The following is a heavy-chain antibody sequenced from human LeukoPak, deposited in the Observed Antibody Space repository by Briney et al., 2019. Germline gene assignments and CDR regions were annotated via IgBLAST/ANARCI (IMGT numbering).Heavy chain of an antibody. CDR2: INPNSGGT. Sequence: ASVKVSCKASGYTFAGYYMHWVRQGPGQGLEWMGWINPNSGGTNYAQKFQGRVTMTRDTSITTAYMELSSLTSDDTAVYYCARKGPNSSNWYYFDYWGQGTLVTVSS. CDR1: GYTFAGYY. V-gene: IGHV1-2*02. CDR3: ARKGPNSSNWYYFDY. J-gene: IGHJ4*02. D-gene: IGHD6-13*01.